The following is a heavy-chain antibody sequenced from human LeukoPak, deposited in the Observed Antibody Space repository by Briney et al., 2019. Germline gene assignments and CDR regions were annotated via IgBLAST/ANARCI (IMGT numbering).Heavy chain of an antibody. CDR2: IYTSGST. CDR3: ARVSLVRGAPDYYFDY. J-gene: IGHJ4*02. V-gene: IGHV4-4*07. Sequence: PGGSLRLSCAASGFTFSSYGMHWVRQAPGKGLEWIGRIYTSGSTNYNPSLKSRVTVSVDTSKNQFSLKLSSVTAADTAVYYCARVSLVRGAPDYYFDYWGQGTLVTVSS. CDR1: GFTFSSYG. D-gene: IGHD3-10*01.